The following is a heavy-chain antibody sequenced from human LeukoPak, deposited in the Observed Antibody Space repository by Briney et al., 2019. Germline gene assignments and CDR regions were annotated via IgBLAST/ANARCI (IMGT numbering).Heavy chain of an antibody. V-gene: IGHV1-46*01. Sequence: GASVKVSCKASGGAFSSYALSWVRQAPGQGLEWMGIINPSGGSTSYAQKFQGRVTMTRDMSTSTVYMELSSLRSEDTAVYYCAIRSSWYGPILDYWGQGTLVTVSS. CDR2: INPSGGST. CDR1: GGAFSSYA. D-gene: IGHD6-13*01. CDR3: AIRSSWYGPILDY. J-gene: IGHJ4*02.